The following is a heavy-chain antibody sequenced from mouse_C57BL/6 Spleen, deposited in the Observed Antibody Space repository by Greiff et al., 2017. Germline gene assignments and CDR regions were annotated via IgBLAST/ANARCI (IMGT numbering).Heavy chain of an antibody. Sequence: QVQLQQPGAELVMPGASVKLSCKAPGYTFTSYWMHWVKQRPGQGLEWIGEIVPSDSFTNYNQKFKGKSTLTVDKSSSTAYMQLSSLPSEDSAFYYCARRTAHARYAMDYWGQGTSGTVSS. J-gene: IGHJ4*01. V-gene: IGHV1-69*01. D-gene: IGHD3-2*02. CDR2: IVPSDSFT. CDR3: ARRTAHARYAMDY. CDR1: GYTFTSYW.